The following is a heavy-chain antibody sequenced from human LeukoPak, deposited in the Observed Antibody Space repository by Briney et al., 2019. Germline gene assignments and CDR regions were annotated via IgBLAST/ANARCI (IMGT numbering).Heavy chain of an antibody. J-gene: IGHJ6*04. V-gene: IGHV4-4*02. D-gene: IGHD3-10*01. CDR2: IYHSGST. Sequence: SGTLSLTCAVSGGSISSSNWWSWVRQPPGKGLEWIGEIYHSGSTNYNPPLKSRVTISVDKSKNQFSLKLSSVTAADTAVYYCARDPTMVRGPSMDVWGKGTTVTVSS. CDR1: GGSISSSNW. CDR3: ARDPTMVRGPSMDV.